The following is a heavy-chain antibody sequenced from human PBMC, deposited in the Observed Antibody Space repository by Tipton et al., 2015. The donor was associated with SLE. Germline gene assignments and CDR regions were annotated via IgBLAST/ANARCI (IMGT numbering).Heavy chain of an antibody. D-gene: IGHD3-22*01. CDR1: GFTFSSYE. V-gene: IGHV3-48*03. Sequence: SLRLSCAASGFTFSSYEMNWVRQAPGKGLEWVSYISSSGSTIYYADSVKGRFTISRDNAKNSLYLQMNSLRAEDTAVYYCARGPYYHDSSGYPVFFDYWGQGTLVTVSS. CDR2: ISSSGSTI. J-gene: IGHJ4*02. CDR3: ARGPYYHDSSGYPVFFDY.